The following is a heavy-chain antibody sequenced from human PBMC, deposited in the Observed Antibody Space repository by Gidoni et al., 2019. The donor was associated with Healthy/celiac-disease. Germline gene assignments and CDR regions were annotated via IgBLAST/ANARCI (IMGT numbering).Heavy chain of an antibody. V-gene: IGHV3-21*01. CDR2: MSSSSSYI. CDR1: GFTFSSYR. D-gene: IGHD2-15*01. CDR3: AMGGGLLYNY. J-gene: IGHJ4*02. Sequence: EVQLVESGGGLVKPGGSLRLSCAASGFTFSSYRMNWVRQAPGKGLEWVSSMSSSSSYIYYADSVKGRFTISRDNAKNSLYLQMNSLRAEDTAVYYCAMGGGLLYNYWGQGTLVTVSS.